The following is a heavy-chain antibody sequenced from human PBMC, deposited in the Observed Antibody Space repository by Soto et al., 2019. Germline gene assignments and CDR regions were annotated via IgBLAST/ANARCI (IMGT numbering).Heavy chain of an antibody. CDR1: VFTFSSYS. V-gene: IGHV3-21*01. J-gene: IGHJ4*02. D-gene: IGHD2-2*01. CDR2: ISSSSSYI. Sequence: GGSLRLSCAASVFTFSSYSMNWVRQAPGKGLEWVSSISSSSSYIYYADSVKGRFTISRDNAKNSLYLQMNSLRAEDTAVYYCARDRVVPAAIPFDYWGQGTLVTVSS. CDR3: ARDRVVPAAIPFDY.